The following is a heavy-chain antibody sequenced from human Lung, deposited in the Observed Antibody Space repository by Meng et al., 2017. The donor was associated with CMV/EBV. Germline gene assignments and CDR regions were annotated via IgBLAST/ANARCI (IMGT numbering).Heavy chain of an antibody. D-gene: IGHD2-15*01. Sequence: SXKGSGYSFTSYWIGWVRQMPGKGLEWMGIIYPGDSDTRYSPSFQGQVTISADKSISTAYLQWSSLKASDTAMYYCARHGGSTIYYYYGMDVWGQGTXVTVSS. V-gene: IGHV5-51*01. J-gene: IGHJ6*02. CDR3: ARHGGSTIYYYYGMDV. CDR2: IYPGDSDT. CDR1: GYSFTSYW.